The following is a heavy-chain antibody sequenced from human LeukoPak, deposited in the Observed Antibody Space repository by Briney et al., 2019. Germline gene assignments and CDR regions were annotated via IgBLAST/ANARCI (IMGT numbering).Heavy chain of an antibody. CDR1: GFTFSSYA. D-gene: IGHD3/OR15-3a*01. V-gene: IGHV3-23*01. J-gene: IGHJ5*02. CDR2: ISASGANT. CDR3: AKRDQLDWRSNWFDA. Sequence: GGSLRLSCAASGFTFSSYAMSWVHQSPGKGLEWVSAISASGANTYYVDSVKGRFTTSRDNSKSTLHLQMNSLRAEDTAIYYCAKRDQLDWRSNWFDAWGQGTLVTVST.